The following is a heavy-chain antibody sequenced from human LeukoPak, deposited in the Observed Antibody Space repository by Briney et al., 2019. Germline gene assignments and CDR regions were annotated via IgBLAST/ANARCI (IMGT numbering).Heavy chain of an antibody. J-gene: IGHJ4*02. Sequence: RPSETLSLTCTVSGGSISSHYWSWIRQPPGKGLEWIGYIYYSGSTNYNPSLKSRVTISVDTSKNQFSLKLSSVTAADTAVYYCARGYDFWSGYYPDYFDYWGQGTLVTVSS. CDR2: IYYSGST. V-gene: IGHV4-59*11. CDR1: GGSISSHY. D-gene: IGHD3-3*01. CDR3: ARGYDFWSGYYPDYFDY.